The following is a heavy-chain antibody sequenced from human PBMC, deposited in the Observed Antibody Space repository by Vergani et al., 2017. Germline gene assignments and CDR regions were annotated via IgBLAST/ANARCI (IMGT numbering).Heavy chain of an antibody. J-gene: IGHJ4*02. CDR1: GFTFSSYG. Sequence: VQLVESGGGVVQPGRSLRLSCAASGFTFSSYGMHWVRQAPGKGLEWVASIRSDESRRYYGDSMEGPFTISRDNSKNTLYLQMKSLRPEDTAVYYCAKEGGGYCSGGTCYPEYWGQGTLVIVSS. D-gene: IGHD2-15*01. CDR2: IRSDESRR. V-gene: IGHV3-30*02. CDR3: AKEGGGYCSGGTCYPEY.